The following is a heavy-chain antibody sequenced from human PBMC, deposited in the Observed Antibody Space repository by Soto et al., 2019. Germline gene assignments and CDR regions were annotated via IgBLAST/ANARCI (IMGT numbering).Heavy chain of an antibody. CDR2: ISYDGSNK. CDR3: AGGQYYFDY. J-gene: IGHJ4*02. Sequence: QVQLVESGGGVDQSGTSLRLSCAASGFPFSSYGMHWVRQAPGKGLEWVAQISYDGSNKFYADSVKGRFTISRDNSKNTLYLQMSSLRAEDTAVYYCAGGQYYFDYCGQGTVVSVSS. CDR1: GFPFSSYG. V-gene: IGHV3-30*03. D-gene: IGHD2-15*01.